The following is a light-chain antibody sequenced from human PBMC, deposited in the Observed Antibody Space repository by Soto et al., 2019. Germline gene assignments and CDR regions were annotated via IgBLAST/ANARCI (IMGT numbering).Light chain of an antibody. CDR2: GAS. CDR3: QQYGSSGT. V-gene: IGKV3-20*01. CDR1: QSVSSSY. Sequence: EIVLTQSPGTLSLSPGERATLSCRASQSVSSSYLAWYQQKPGQAPRLLIYGASNRATGIPDRFSGSGSGTDFTLTISRLEPEVFAVYYCQQYGSSGTFGQGTKVDIK. J-gene: IGKJ1*01.